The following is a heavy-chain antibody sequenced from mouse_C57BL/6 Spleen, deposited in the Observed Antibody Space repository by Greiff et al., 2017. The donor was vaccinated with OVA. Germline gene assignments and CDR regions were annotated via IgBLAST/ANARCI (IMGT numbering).Heavy chain of an antibody. Sequence: DVKLVESGGGLVQPGGSLKLSCAASGFTFSDYGMAWVRQAPRKGPEWVAFISNLAYSIYYADTVTGRFTISRENAKNTLYLEMSSLRSEDTAMYYCARQAKDYGSFAYWGQGTLVTVSA. CDR1: GFTFSDYG. CDR2: ISNLAYSI. J-gene: IGHJ3*01. V-gene: IGHV5-15*01. CDR3: ARQAKDYGSFAY. D-gene: IGHD1-1*02.